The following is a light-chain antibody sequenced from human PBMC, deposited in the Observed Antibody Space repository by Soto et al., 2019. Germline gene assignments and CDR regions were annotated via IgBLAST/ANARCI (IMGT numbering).Light chain of an antibody. Sequence: DIVMTQSPDSLAVSLGERATINCKSSQSVVYSSNNKNYLAWYQQKPGQPPKLLIYWASTRESGVPDRFSGSGSGTDFTLTISSLQAEDVAVYYCQQYYTTPRTFGHGTKVDIK. CDR2: WAS. CDR3: QQYYTTPRT. J-gene: IGKJ1*01. CDR1: QSVVYSSNNKNY. V-gene: IGKV4-1*01.